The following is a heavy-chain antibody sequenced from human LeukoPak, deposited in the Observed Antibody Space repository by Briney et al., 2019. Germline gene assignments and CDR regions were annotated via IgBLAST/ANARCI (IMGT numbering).Heavy chain of an antibody. Sequence: GGSLRLSCAASGFTFSSYSMNWVRQAPGKGLEWVSYISSFSGTIYYADSVKGRFTISRDDAKNSLYLQMNSLRAEDTAVYYCARDQGGEQSYWGQGTLVTVSS. V-gene: IGHV3-48*01. CDR2: ISSFSGTI. CDR1: GFTFSSYS. CDR3: ARDQGGEQSY. J-gene: IGHJ4*02. D-gene: IGHD3-16*01.